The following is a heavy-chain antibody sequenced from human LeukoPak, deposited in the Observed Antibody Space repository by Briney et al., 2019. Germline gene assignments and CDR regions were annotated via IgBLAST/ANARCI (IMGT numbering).Heavy chain of an antibody. CDR2: IYHSGST. D-gene: IGHD3-3*01. V-gene: IGHV4-38-2*02. J-gene: IGHJ4*02. Sequence: SETLSLTCTVSGYSISSGYYWGWIRQPPGKGLEWIGSIYHSGSTYYNPSLKSRVTISVDTSKNQFSLKLSSVTAADTAVYYCARGVYELDYWGQGTLVTVSS. CDR1: GYSISSGYY. CDR3: ARGVYELDY.